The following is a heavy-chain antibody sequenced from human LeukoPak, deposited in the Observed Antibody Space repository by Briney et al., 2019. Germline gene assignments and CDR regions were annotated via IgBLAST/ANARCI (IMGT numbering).Heavy chain of an antibody. Sequence: GGSLRLSCEASGFTFSSFTMNWVRQAPGKGLEWVSYISSSSSIIYYGDSVKGRFSISRDNAKNSLYLQMNSLRDEDTAVYYCVYGSGSLGVYWGQGTLVTVSS. D-gene: IGHD3-10*01. V-gene: IGHV3-48*02. J-gene: IGHJ4*02. CDR1: GFTFSSFT. CDR2: ISSSSSII. CDR3: VYGSGSLGVY.